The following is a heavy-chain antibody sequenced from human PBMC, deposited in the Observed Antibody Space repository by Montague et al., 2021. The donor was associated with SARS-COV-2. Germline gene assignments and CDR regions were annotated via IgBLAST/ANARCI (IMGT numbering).Heavy chain of an antibody. J-gene: IGHJ6*02. CDR3: ARQTVLRYFDWLSAAYGMDV. CDR2: IYYSGST. V-gene: IGHV4-39*01. D-gene: IGHD3-9*01. Sequence: SETLSLTCTVSGGSISSSSYYWGWIRQPPGKGLEWIGSIYYSGSTYYNPSLKSRVTISVDTSKNQFSLKLSSVTAADTAVYYCARQTVLRYFDWLSAAYGMDVWGQGTTVTVSS. CDR1: GGSISSSSYY.